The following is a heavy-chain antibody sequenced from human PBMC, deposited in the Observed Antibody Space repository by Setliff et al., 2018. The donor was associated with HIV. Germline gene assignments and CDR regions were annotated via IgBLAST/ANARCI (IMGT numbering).Heavy chain of an antibody. CDR2: ISGSGDNT. J-gene: IGHJ4*02. V-gene: IGHV3-23*01. CDR3: AKAGPRDYFDY. Sequence: GGSLRLSCAASGFTFSSFAMSWVRQVPGKGLAWVSAISGSGDNTYYADSVKGRFTISRDNSKNTLYLQMNSLRAEYTAVYYCAKAGPRDYFDYWGQGTLVTVSS. CDR1: GFTFSSFA.